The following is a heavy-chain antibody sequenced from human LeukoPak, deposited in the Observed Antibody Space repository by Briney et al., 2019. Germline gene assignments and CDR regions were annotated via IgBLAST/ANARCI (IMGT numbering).Heavy chain of an antibody. CDR1: GFTFSSYA. CDR2: ISYDGSNK. J-gene: IGHJ4*02. D-gene: IGHD3-10*01. V-gene: IGHV3-30-3*02. Sequence: GGALRLSCAASGFTFSSYAMHWVRQAPGKGLEWVAVISYDGSNKYYADSVKGRFTISRDNSKNTLYLQMNSLRAEDTAVYDCASHLYYYGSDYYFDYWGQGTLVTVSS. CDR3: ASHLYYYGSDYYFDY.